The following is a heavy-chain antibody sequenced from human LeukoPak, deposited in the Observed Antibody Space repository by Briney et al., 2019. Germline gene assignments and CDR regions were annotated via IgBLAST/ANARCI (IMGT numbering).Heavy chain of an antibody. CDR2: IVVGSGNT. V-gene: IGHV1-58*02. D-gene: IGHD2-15*01. CDR3: AADGAKYCSGGSCSEFWDY. Sequence: ASVKVSCKASGYTFTGYYMHWVRQAPGQRLEWIGWIVVGSGNTNYAQRFQERVTITRDMSTSTTYMELSSLRYEDTAVYYCAADGAKYCSGGSCSEFWDYWGQGTLVTVSS. CDR1: GYTFTGYY. J-gene: IGHJ4*02.